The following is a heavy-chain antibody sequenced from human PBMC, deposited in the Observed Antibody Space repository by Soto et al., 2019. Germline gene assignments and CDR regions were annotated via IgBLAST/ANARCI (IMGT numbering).Heavy chain of an antibody. J-gene: IGHJ4*02. CDR3: ASKTYESKGTFDY. D-gene: IGHD3-22*01. V-gene: IGHV4-4*02. Sequence: QVQLRESGPGLVKPSETLSLTCTVSGGSISTSQWWSWLRQPPGKGLEWIGEKYHSGSSNYNTSLKSRVTISVDKSKNQFSLKLSSVAAADTAVYYCASKTYESKGTFDYGGQGTLVTVSS. CDR2: KYHSGSS. CDR1: GGSISTSQW.